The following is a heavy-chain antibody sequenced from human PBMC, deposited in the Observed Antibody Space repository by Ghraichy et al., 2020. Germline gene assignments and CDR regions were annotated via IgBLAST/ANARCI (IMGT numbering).Heavy chain of an antibody. CDR3: ARGYRGRYTYYDFWSGYYTGGYFDY. CDR2: INHSGST. CDR1: GGSFSGYY. J-gene: IGHJ4*02. D-gene: IGHD3-3*01. Sequence: SETLSLTCAVYGGSFSGYYWSWIRQPPGKGLEWIGEINHSGSTNYNPSLKSRVTISVDTSKNQFSLKLSSVTAADTAVYYCARGYRGRYTYYDFWSGYYTGGYFDYWGQGTLVTVSS. V-gene: IGHV4-34*01.